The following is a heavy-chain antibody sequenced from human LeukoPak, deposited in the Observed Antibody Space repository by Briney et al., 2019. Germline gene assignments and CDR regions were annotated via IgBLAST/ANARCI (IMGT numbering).Heavy chain of an antibody. CDR1: GFTVSNNY. V-gene: IGHV3-49*04. Sequence: PGGSLRLSCAVSGFTVSNNYMSWVRQAPGKGLEWVGFIRSKGYGGTAEHAASVKGRFTISRDDSESIAYLQMDSLKTEDTAVYYCARTQWLEHYYYGMDVWGQGTTVTVSS. CDR2: IRSKGYGGTA. J-gene: IGHJ6*02. D-gene: IGHD6-19*01. CDR3: ARTQWLEHYYYGMDV.